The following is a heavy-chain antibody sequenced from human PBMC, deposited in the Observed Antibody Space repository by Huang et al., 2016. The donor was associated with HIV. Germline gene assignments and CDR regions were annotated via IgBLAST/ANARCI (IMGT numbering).Heavy chain of an antibody. J-gene: IGHJ4*02. V-gene: IGHV4-34*02. D-gene: IGHD3-10*01. CDR3: AIGFNYYASDNLGVYYFDS. CDR1: GGAFRGSS. Sequence: QVQLKQWGAGLLKPSETLSLTCAVYGGAFRGSSWTWIRQFPEKGLEWIGDINHNGKIIYNPSLLARVTISTDTAKNHFSLHLTSVTAADTALYYCAIGFNYYASDNLGVYYFDSWGLGTLVTVSP. CDR2: INHNGKI.